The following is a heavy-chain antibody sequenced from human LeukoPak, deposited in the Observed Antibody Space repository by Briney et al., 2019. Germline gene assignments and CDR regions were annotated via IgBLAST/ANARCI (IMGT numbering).Heavy chain of an antibody. CDR2: IKEDGSEK. J-gene: IGHJ4*02. D-gene: IGHD1-26*01. CDR3: ARVEWELLGGFDY. Sequence: GGSLRLSCTASGFTFSSYWMTWVRQAPGKGLEWVANIKEDGSEKGYADSVKGRFTISRDNAKNTLYLQMNSLRAEDTAVYYCARVEWELLGGFDYWGQGTLVTVSS. V-gene: IGHV3-7*01. CDR1: GFTFSSYW.